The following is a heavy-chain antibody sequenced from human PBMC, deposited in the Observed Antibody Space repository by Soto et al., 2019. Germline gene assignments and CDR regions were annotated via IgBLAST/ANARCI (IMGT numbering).Heavy chain of an antibody. Sequence: GGSLRLSCAASGFTFSSYAMSWVRQAPGKGLEWVSAISGSGGSTYYADSVKGRFTISRDNSKNTLYLQMNSLRAEDTAAYYCAKEVDNWNYPEKYYFDYWGQGTLVTVSS. CDR3: AKEVDNWNYPEKYYFDY. CDR1: GFTFSSYA. V-gene: IGHV3-23*01. J-gene: IGHJ4*02. CDR2: ISGSGGST. D-gene: IGHD1-7*01.